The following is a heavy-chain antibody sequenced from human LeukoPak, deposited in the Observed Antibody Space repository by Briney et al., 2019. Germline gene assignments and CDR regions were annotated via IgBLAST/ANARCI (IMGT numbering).Heavy chain of an antibody. CDR3: AGYFDWLSHFDY. J-gene: IGHJ4*02. CDR1: GGSISSSSYY. Sequence: SETLSPTCSVSGGSISSSSYYWGWIRQPPGKGLEWIGSIYYSGSTYYNPSLKSRVTISVDTSKNQFSLKLSSVTAADTAVYYCAGYFDWLSHFDYWGQGTLVTVSS. D-gene: IGHD3-9*01. V-gene: IGHV4-39*01. CDR2: IYYSGST.